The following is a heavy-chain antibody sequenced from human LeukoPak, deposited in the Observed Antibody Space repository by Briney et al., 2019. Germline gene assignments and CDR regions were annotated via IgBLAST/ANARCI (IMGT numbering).Heavy chain of an antibody. Sequence: SETLSLTCTVSGGSISSYYWSWIRQPPGKGLEWIGYIYYSGSTNYNPSLKSRVTISVDKSKNQFSLKLSSVTAADTAVYYCARDSYESSGYFPWGQGTLVTVSS. J-gene: IGHJ5*02. CDR3: ARDSYESSGYFP. V-gene: IGHV4-59*12. D-gene: IGHD3-22*01. CDR1: GGSISSYY. CDR2: IYYSGST.